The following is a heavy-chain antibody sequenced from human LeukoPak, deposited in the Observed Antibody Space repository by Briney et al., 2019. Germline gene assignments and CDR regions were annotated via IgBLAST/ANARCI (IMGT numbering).Heavy chain of an antibody. Sequence: PSETLSLTCTVSGGSISSYYWSWIRQHPGEGLKWIGYIYYSGSTSYNPSLKSRVTISVDTSKNQFSLKLNSVTAADTAFYYCATSGGDWFDPWGQGTLVTVSS. CDR1: GGSISSYY. J-gene: IGHJ5*02. D-gene: IGHD3-16*01. CDR3: ATSGGDWFDP. CDR2: IYYSGST. V-gene: IGHV4-59*12.